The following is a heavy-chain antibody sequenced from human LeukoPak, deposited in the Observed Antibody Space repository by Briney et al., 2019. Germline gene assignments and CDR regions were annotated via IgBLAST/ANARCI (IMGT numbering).Heavy chain of an antibody. Sequence: SETLSLTCTVSGGSISSGDYYWRWIRQPPGKGLEWIGYIYYSGSTYYNPSLKSRVTISVDTSKNQFSLKLSSVTAADTAVYYCARSTDFWSGYYTTDFDYWGQGTLVTVSS. V-gene: IGHV4-30-4*08. D-gene: IGHD3-3*01. CDR1: GGSISSGDYY. J-gene: IGHJ4*02. CDR3: ARSTDFWSGYYTTDFDY. CDR2: IYYSGST.